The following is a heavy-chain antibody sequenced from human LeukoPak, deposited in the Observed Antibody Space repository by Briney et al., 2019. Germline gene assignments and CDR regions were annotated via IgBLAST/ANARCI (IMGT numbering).Heavy chain of an antibody. D-gene: IGHD6-19*01. V-gene: IGHV2-70*11. CDR3: ARIRRSNSGWFLFDY. CDR1: GFSLSTSGMC. CDR2: IDWDDDK. Sequence: GSGPTLVNPTQTLTLTCTFSGFSLSTSGMCVSWIRQSPGKALEWLARIDWDDDKYYSTSLKTRLTISKDTSKNQVVLTMTNMDPVDTATYYCARIRRSNSGWFLFDYWGQGTLVTVSS. J-gene: IGHJ4*02.